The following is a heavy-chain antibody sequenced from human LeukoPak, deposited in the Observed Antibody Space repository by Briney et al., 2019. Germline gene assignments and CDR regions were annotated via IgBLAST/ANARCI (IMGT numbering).Heavy chain of an antibody. CDR1: GYTFTSYY. CDR2: INPSGGST. D-gene: IGHD6-6*01. Sequence: GASVKVSCKASGYTFTSYYMHWVRQAPGQGLEWMGIINPSGGSTSYAQKFQGRVTMTRDMSTSTAYMEVRSLRSDDTAVYYCATTIGARLMYFDYWGQGTLVTVSS. CDR3: ATTIGARLMYFDY. J-gene: IGHJ4*02. V-gene: IGHV1-46*01.